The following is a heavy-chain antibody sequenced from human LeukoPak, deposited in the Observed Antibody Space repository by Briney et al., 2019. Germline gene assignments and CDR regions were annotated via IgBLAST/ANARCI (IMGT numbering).Heavy chain of an antibody. CDR1: GFTFSSYA. CDR3: AGGRLVATSKAVAIDY. Sequence: GGSLRLSCTASGFTFSSYAMSWIRQAPGKGLEWVSTISGSGISTYYADSVKGRFTISRDNSRNTLYLQMNDLRADDTAVYYCAGGRLVATSKAVAIDYWGQGTLVTVSS. D-gene: IGHD5-12*01. CDR2: ISGSGIST. J-gene: IGHJ4*02. V-gene: IGHV3-23*01.